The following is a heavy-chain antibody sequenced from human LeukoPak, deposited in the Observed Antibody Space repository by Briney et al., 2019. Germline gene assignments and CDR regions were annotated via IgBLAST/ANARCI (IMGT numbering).Heavy chain of an antibody. CDR3: AKDGGASSWYRADY. D-gene: IGHD6-13*01. V-gene: IGHV3-30*18. CDR1: GFTFSTYG. Sequence: QPGGSLRLSCAASGFTFSTYGMTWVRQAPGKGLEWVAVISYDGSNKYYADFVKGRLTISRDNSKNTLYLQMNSLRAEDTAVYYCAKDGGASSWYRADYWGQGTLVTVSS. CDR2: ISYDGSNK. J-gene: IGHJ4*02.